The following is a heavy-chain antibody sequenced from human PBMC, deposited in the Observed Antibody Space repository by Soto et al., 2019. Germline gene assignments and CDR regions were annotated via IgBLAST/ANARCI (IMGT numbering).Heavy chain of an antibody. J-gene: IGHJ6*03. V-gene: IGHV3-9*01. D-gene: IGHD6-13*01. CDR1: GFTFDDYA. Sequence: EVQLVESGGGLVQPGRSLRLSCAASGFTFDDYAMHWVRQAPGKGLEWVSGISWNSGSIGYADSVKGRFTISRDNAKNSLYLQMNSLRAEDTALYYCAKGKAAAGPDQYYYYYYMDVWGKGTTVTVSS. CDR2: ISWNSGSI. CDR3: AKGKAAAGPDQYYYYYYMDV.